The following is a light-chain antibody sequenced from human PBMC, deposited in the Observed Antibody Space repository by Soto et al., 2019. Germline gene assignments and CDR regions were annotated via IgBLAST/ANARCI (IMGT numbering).Light chain of an antibody. CDR3: QQYGSYPLT. Sequence: EVVLTQSPGALSLSPGERATLSCSASHSVDSSYFAWYQQRPGQAPRLLIYETSSRATGIPDRFSGSGSGTDFTLTVSRLESEDFAVYFCQQYGSYPLTFGGGTKVEIK. V-gene: IGKV3-20*01. CDR1: HSVDSSY. CDR2: ETS. J-gene: IGKJ4*01.